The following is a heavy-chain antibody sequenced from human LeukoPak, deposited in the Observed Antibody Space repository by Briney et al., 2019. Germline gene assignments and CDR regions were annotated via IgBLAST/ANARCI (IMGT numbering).Heavy chain of an antibody. J-gene: IGHJ4*02. V-gene: IGHV3-21*01. Sequence: GGSLRLSCAASGFTFSTYSMNWVRQAPGKGLEWVSSISSRSTYIYYADSMEGRFTISRDNTKNSLYLQMNSLRAEDTAVYYCARGVGCSGGSCYFNYWGQGTLVTVSS. CDR2: ISSRSTYI. CDR1: GFTFSTYS. D-gene: IGHD2-15*01. CDR3: ARGVGCSGGSCYFNY.